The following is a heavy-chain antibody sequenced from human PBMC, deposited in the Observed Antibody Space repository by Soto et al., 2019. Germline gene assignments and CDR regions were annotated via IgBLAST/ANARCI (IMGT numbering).Heavy chain of an antibody. CDR3: ARASRGYNFDY. V-gene: IGHV4-30-2*01. Sequence: SETLSLTCAVSGVSISSGGYSWSWIRQPPGKGLEWIGYIYHSGSTYYNPSLKSRVTISVDRSKNQFSLKLSSVTAADTAVYYCARASRGYNFDYWGQGTLVTVSS. CDR2: IYHSGST. D-gene: IGHD5-12*01. J-gene: IGHJ4*02. CDR1: GVSISSGGYS.